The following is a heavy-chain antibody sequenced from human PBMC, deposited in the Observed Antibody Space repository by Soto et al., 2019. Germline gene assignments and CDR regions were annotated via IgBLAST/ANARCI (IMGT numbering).Heavy chain of an antibody. J-gene: IGHJ6*02. D-gene: IGHD4-4*01. V-gene: IGHV1-69*13. CDR3: ARAVLTTVTPNGMDV. Sequence: ASVKVSCKASGGTFSSYAISWVRQAPGQGLEWMGGIIPIFGTANYAQKFQGGVTITADESTSTAYMELSSLRSEDTAVHYCARAVLTTVTPNGMDVWGQGTTVTVSS. CDR1: GGTFSSYA. CDR2: IIPIFGTA.